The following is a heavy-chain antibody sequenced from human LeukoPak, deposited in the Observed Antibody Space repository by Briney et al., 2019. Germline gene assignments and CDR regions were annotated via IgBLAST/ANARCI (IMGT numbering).Heavy chain of an antibody. J-gene: IGHJ5*02. CDR3: AKDRTVVVTAIRALDP. V-gene: IGHV3-30*02. CDR1: GFTFSSYG. CDR2: IRYDGSNK. Sequence: PGGSLRLSCAASGFTFSSYGMHWVRQAPGKGLEWVAFIRYDGSNKYYADSVKGRFTISRDNSKNTLYLQMNSLRAEDTAVYYCAKDRTVVVTAIRALDPWGQGTLVTVSS. D-gene: IGHD2-21*02.